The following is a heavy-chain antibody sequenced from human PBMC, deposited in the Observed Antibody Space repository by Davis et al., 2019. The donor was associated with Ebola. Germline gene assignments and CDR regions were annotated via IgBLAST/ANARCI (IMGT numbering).Heavy chain of an antibody. D-gene: IGHD5-12*01. V-gene: IGHV1-2*04. CDR2: INPNSGGT. J-gene: IGHJ4*02. CDR1: GYTFTGYY. Sequence: ASVKVSCKASGYTFTGYYMHWVRQAPGQGLEWMGWINPNSGGTNYAQKFQGWVTMTRDTSISTAYMELSRLRSDDTAVYYCARALMVSDSGYDNFDYWGQGTLVTVSS. CDR3: ARALMVSDSGYDNFDY.